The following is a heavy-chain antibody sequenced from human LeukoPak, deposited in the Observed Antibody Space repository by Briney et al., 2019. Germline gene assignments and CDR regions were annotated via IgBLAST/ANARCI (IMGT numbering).Heavy chain of an antibody. CDR2: INHSGST. D-gene: IGHD6-19*01. CDR1: GGSFSGYY. J-gene: IGHJ6*02. Sequence: SETLSLTCAVYGGSFSGYYWSWIRQPPGKALEWIGEINHSGSTNYNPSLKSRVTISVDTSKNQFSLKLSSVTAADTAVYYCARGLPGIAVAATRDRYYYYYYDMDVWGQGTTVTVSS. V-gene: IGHV4-34*01. CDR3: ARGLPGIAVAATRDRYYYYYYDMDV.